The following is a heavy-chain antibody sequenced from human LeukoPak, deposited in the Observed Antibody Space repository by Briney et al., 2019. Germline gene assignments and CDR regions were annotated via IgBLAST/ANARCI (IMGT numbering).Heavy chain of an antibody. CDR3: ARAAQLGIYSY. Sequence: GGSLRLSCAASGFTFSSYSMNWVRQAPGKGPVWVSRISSDGSTINYADSVKGRFTISRDNAKNTLYLQMDSLRAEDTAVYYCARAAQLGIYSYWGQGTLVTVSS. CDR1: GFTFSSYS. CDR2: ISSDGSTI. V-gene: IGHV3-74*01. D-gene: IGHD7-27*01. J-gene: IGHJ4*02.